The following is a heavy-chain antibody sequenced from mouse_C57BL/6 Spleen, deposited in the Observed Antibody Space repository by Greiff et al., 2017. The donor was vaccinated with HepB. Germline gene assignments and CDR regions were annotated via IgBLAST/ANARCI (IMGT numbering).Heavy chain of an antibody. J-gene: IGHJ2*01. D-gene: IGHD1-1*01. V-gene: IGHV1-82*01. Sequence: VMLVESGPELVKPGASVKISCKASGYAFSSSWMNWVKQRPGKGLEWIGRIYPGDGDTNYNGKFKGKATLTADKSSSTAYMQLSSLTSEDSAVYFCARADTTVVDFDYWGQGTTLTVSS. CDR1: GYAFSSSW. CDR3: ARADTTVVDFDY. CDR2: IYPGDGDT.